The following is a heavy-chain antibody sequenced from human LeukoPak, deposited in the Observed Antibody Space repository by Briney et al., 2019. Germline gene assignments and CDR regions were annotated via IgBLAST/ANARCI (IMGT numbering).Heavy chain of an antibody. CDR2: IKQDGSET. Sequence: PGGSLRLSCAASGFTFISHWMSWVRQAPGKGLEWVANIKQDGSETYYMGSVKGRFTISRDNAKNSLYLQMNSLRVEVTAIYYCARSSGHTSDYWGQGTLVTVSS. V-gene: IGHV3-7*01. J-gene: IGHJ4*02. CDR1: GFTFISHW. CDR3: ARSSGHTSDY.